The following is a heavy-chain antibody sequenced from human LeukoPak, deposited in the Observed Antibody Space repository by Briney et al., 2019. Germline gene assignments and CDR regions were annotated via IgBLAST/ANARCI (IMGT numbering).Heavy chain of an antibody. CDR2: INHSGST. CDR1: GGSFSGYY. D-gene: IGHD3-3*01. CDR3: ARAPKYYDFSPEPYGMDV. Sequence: SETLSLTCAVYGGSFSGYYWSWIRQPPGKGLEWIGEINHSGSTNYNPSLKSRVTISVDTSKNQFSLKLSSVTAADTAVYYCARAPKYYDFSPEPYGMDVWGQGTTVTVSS. V-gene: IGHV4-34*01. J-gene: IGHJ6*02.